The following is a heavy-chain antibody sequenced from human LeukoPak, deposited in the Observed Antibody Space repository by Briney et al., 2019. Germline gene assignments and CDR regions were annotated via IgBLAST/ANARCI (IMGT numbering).Heavy chain of an antibody. V-gene: IGHV3-7*04. CDR1: GITFSSPW. CDR2: INQDGSEK. CDR3: ARDSPSDY. Sequence: GGSLRLSRAASGITFSSPWMSWFRQAPGKGLEWVANINQDGSEKYYVDSVKGRFTISRDNAKNSLYLQMNSLRAEDTAVYYCARDSPSDYWGQGTLVTVSS. J-gene: IGHJ4*02.